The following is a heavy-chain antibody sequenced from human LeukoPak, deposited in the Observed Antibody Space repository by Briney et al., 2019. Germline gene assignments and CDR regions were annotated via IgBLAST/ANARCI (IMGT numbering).Heavy chain of an antibody. V-gene: IGHV6-1*01. CDR1: GDSFSSNSAA. D-gene: IGHD1-26*01. J-gene: IGHJ4*02. Sequence: SQTLSLTCAISGDSFSSNSAAWNWIRQSPSRGLEWLGRTYYRSKWYYDYAAAVKGRISINPDTSKNQFSLQLSSVTPEDTAVYYCARDPVGGSTIFDYWGQGTLVTVSS. CDR2: TYYRSKWYY. CDR3: ARDPVGGSTIFDY.